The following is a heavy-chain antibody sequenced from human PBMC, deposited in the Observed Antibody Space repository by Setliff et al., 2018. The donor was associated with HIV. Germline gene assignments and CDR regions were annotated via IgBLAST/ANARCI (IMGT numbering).Heavy chain of an antibody. CDR2: ISPNFGHT. CDR1: LHLYHLW. D-gene: IGHD6-19*01. J-gene: IGHJ6*02. V-gene: IGHV1-18*01. CDR3: ARLGSGWSDSYYYAMDI. Sequence: ASVEGLLQGFWLHLYHLWDLLGATGPWTRLEWMGWISPNFGHTKYAQRFLDRVTMTIDTATSRAYMELRSLRSDDTAVYFCARLGSGWSDSYYYAMDIWGQGTTGTVSS.